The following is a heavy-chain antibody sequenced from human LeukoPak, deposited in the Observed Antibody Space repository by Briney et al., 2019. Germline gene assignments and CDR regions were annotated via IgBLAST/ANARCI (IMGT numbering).Heavy chain of an antibody. Sequence: ESSETLSLTCAVSGGSISSGGYSWSWIRQPPGKGLEWIGYIYYSGSTYYNPSLKSRVTISVDTSKNQFSLKLSSVTAVDTAVYYCARNEYYYDSSGYYRFSARGAFDIWGQGTMVTVSS. CDR2: IYYSGST. J-gene: IGHJ3*02. CDR1: GGSISSGGYS. CDR3: ARNEYYYDSSGYYRFSARGAFDI. V-gene: IGHV4-30-4*07. D-gene: IGHD3-22*01.